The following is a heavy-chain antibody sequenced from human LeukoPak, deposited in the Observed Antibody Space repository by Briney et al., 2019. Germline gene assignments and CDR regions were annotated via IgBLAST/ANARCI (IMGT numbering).Heavy chain of an antibody. CDR2: IYHSGST. J-gene: IGHJ4*02. V-gene: IGHV4-30-2*01. Sequence: PSQTLSLTCTVSGGSISSGGYYWSWIRQPPGKGLEWIGYIYHSGSTYYNPSLKSRVTISVDRSKNQFSLKLSSVTAADTAVYYCASGLAARPDYWGQGTLVTVSS. CDR3: ASGLAARPDY. CDR1: GGSISSGGYY. D-gene: IGHD6-6*01.